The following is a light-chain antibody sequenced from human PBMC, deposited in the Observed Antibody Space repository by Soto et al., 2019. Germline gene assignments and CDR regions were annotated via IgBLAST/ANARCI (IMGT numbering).Light chain of an antibody. Sequence: EIVLTQSPATLSLSPGERVTFSCRASQSVSSDLVWYQQKPGQAPRLLIYDASHTAPGVPARFSGSGSGTDFTLTISSLEPEDFAVYYCQQRTNWPPLTFGGGTNVDIK. J-gene: IGKJ4*01. CDR2: DAS. CDR1: QSVSSD. CDR3: QQRTNWPPLT. V-gene: IGKV3-11*01.